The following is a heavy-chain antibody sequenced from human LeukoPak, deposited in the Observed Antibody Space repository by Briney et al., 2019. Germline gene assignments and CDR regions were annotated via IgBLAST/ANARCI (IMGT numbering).Heavy chain of an antibody. CDR1: GFPFSNAW. D-gene: IGHD6-25*01. J-gene: IGHJ4*02. CDR2: ISYDGSNK. CDR3: ARDRSATY. V-gene: IGHV3-30-3*01. Sequence: PGGSLRLSCAASGFPFSNAWMTWVRQAPGKGLEWVAVISYDGSNKYYADSVKGRFTISRDNSKNTLYLQMNSLRAEDTAVYYCARDRSATYWGQGTLVTVSS.